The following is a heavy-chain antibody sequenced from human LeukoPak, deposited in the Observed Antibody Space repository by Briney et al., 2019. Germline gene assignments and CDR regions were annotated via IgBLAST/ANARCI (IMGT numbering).Heavy chain of an antibody. V-gene: IGHV3-20*04. J-gene: IGHJ3*02. CDR3: ARVRKQYYYDDSHHRDASDI. D-gene: IGHD3-22*01. CDR1: GFTFDDYG. Sequence: GGSLRLSCATSGFTFDDYGMNWVRRAPGKGLEWVSNINWNGNNVDYADSVKGRFTISRDRAMNSLHLQMNSLGAEDTAVYYCARVRKQYYYDDSHHRDASDIWGQGTMVIVSS. CDR2: INWNGNNV.